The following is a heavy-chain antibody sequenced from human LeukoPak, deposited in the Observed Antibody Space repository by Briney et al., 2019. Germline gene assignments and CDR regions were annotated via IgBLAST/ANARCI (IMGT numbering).Heavy chain of an antibody. CDR3: AKILGSRHC. J-gene: IGHJ4*02. D-gene: IGHD3-16*01. CDR2: IIGNGGSA. Sequence: GGSLTLSCSASGFTFSSFALSWVRQAPGKGLEWVSGIIGNGGSAYYAGSVKGRFTISRDNSKNTLYLQMNSLRAEDTAVYYCAKILGSRHCWGQGTLVTVSS. CDR1: GFTFSSFA. V-gene: IGHV3-23*01.